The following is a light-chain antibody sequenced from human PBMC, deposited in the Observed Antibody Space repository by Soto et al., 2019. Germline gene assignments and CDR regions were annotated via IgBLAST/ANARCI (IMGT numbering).Light chain of an antibody. CDR2: DAS. V-gene: IGKV1-5*01. CDR3: QQYGNSRGT. CDR1: QSVGTW. J-gene: IGKJ1*01. Sequence: DIQMTQSPSTLSASVGDRVTITCRASQSVGTWLAWYQQKPGKPPTLLIYDASNLESGVPSRVSGSGSGAEFTLTISGLEPEDFAVYYCQQYGNSRGTFGQGTKVDIK.